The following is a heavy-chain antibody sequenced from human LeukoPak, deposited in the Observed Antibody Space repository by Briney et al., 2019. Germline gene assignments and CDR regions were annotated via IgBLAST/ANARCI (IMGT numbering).Heavy chain of an antibody. D-gene: IGHD5-18*01. J-gene: IGHJ4*02. CDR3: AIDPVDTAMVPDY. CDR1: GGTFSSYA. V-gene: IGHV1-69*04. Sequence: SVKVSCKASGGTFSSYAISWVRQAPGQGLEWMGRIIPILGIANYAQKFQGRVTITADKSTSTAYMELSSLRSEDTAVYYCAIDPVDTAMVPDYWGQGTLVTVSS. CDR2: IIPILGIA.